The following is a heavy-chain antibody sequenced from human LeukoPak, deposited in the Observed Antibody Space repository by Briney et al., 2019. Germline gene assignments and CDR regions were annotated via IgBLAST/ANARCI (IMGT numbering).Heavy chain of an antibody. J-gene: IGHJ4*02. Sequence: SETLSLTCDVSGASVRSYWWGWVRQPAGKGLEWLGRIYSTGSTRLNPSLKSRLTLSTDTSTNQFSLKLTSVTAADTAVYFCARQGYTVSYYFLDYWSQGTLVTVSS. CDR3: ARQGYTVSYYFLDY. V-gene: IGHV4-4*07. D-gene: IGHD1-26*01. CDR2: IYSTGST. CDR1: GASVRSYW.